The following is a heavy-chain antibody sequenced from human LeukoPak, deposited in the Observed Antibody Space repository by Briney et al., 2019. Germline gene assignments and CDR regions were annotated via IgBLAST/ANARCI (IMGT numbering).Heavy chain of an antibody. J-gene: IGHJ3*02. CDR2: ISSTARYK. D-gene: IGHD4-17*01. CDR3: ARDRGTLTLVDAFDI. Sequence: GGSLRLSCAASGFTVSNNYMNWVRQAPGKGLEWVSSISSTARYKYYADSVKGRFTISRDNANDSLSLEMNSLRAEDTAVYFCARDRGTLTLVDAFDIWGPGTTVTVSS. CDR1: GFTVSNNY. V-gene: IGHV3-21*01.